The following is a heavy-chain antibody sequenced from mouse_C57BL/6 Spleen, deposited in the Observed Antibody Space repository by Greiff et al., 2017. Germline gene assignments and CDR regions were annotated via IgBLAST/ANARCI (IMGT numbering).Heavy chain of an antibody. CDR2: ISSGGDYI. D-gene: IGHD2-4*01. J-gene: IGHJ3*01. V-gene: IGHV5-9-1*02. CDR3: TRGDDYDEEAWFAY. Sequence: DVQLVESGEGLVKPGGSLKLSCAASGFTFSSYAMSWVRQTPEKRLEWVAYISSGGDYIYYADTVKGRFTISRDNARNTLYLQMSSLKSEDTAMYYCTRGDDYDEEAWFAYWGQGTLVTVSA. CDR1: GFTFSSYA.